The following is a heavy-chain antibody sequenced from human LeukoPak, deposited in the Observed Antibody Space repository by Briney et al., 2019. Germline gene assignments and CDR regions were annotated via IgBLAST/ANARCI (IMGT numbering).Heavy chain of an antibody. Sequence: SETLSLTCAVYGGSSSGYYWSWIRQPPGKGLEWIGEINHSGSTNYNPSLKSRVTISVDTSKNQFSLKLSSVTAADTAVYYCARGPSARRSSGWFYWGQGTLVTVSS. V-gene: IGHV4-34*01. CDR2: INHSGST. J-gene: IGHJ4*02. CDR1: GGSSSGYY. D-gene: IGHD6-19*01. CDR3: ARGPSARRSSGWFY.